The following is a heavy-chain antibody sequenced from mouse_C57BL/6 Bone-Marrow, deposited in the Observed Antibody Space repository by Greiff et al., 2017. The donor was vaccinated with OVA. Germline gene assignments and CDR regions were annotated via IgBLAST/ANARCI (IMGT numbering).Heavy chain of an antibody. CDR2: INPNNGGT. Sequence: EVKLQESGPELVKPGASVKIPCKASGYTFTDYNMDWVKQSHGKSLEWIGDINPNNGGTIYNQKFKGKATLTVDKSSSTAYMELRSLTSEDTAVYYCARLNGSSYVQYFDVWGTGTTVTVSS. CDR3: ARLNGSSYVQYFDV. D-gene: IGHD1-1*01. J-gene: IGHJ1*03. V-gene: IGHV1-18*01. CDR1: GYTFTDYN.